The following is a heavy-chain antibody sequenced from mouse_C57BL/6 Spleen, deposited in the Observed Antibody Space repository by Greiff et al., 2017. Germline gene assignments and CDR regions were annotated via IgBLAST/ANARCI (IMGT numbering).Heavy chain of an antibody. D-gene: IGHD2-4*01. Sequence: EVKLMESGGDLVKPGGSLKLSCAASGFTFSSYGMSWVRQTPDKRLEWVATISSGGSYTYYPDSVKGRFTISRDNAKNTLYLQMSSLKSEDTAMYYCARIGADYDGYFDDWGQGTTLTVSS. CDR2: ISSGGSYT. CDR3: ARIGADYDGYFDD. J-gene: IGHJ2*01. CDR1: GFTFSSYG. V-gene: IGHV5-6*01.